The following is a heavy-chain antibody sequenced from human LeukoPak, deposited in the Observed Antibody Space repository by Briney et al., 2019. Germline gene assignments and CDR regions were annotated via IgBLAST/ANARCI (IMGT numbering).Heavy chain of an antibody. CDR1: GYTFTSSG. Sequence: ASVKVSCKASGYTFTSSGVSWVRQAPGQGLEWMGWISAYNGNTNYAQKFQGRVTMTTDTSTSTAYMDLRSLRSDDTAVYYCARDRVAAAGTNWFDPWGQGTLVTVSS. CDR2: ISAYNGNT. CDR3: ARDRVAAAGTNWFDP. J-gene: IGHJ5*02. V-gene: IGHV1-18*01. D-gene: IGHD6-13*01.